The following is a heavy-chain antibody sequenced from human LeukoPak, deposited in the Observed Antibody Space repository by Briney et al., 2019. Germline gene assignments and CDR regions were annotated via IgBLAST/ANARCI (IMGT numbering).Heavy chain of an antibody. J-gene: IGHJ2*01. CDR2: IYYSGST. Sequence: PSETLSLACTVSGGSISSYCWSWIRQPPGKGLEWIGYIYYSGSTNYNPSLKSRVTISVDTSKNQFSLKLSSVTAADTAVYYCARDLVGATNWYFDLWGRRSLVTVSS. CDR3: ARDLVGATNWYFDL. D-gene: IGHD1-26*01. V-gene: IGHV4-59*01. CDR1: GGSISSYC.